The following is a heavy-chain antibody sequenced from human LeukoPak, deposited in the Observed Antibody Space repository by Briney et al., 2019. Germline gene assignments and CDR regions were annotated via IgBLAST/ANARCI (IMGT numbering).Heavy chain of an antibody. J-gene: IGHJ4*02. CDR3: ATRQAPPFDY. CDR1: GFTFSSYG. D-gene: IGHD1-14*01. CDR2: IWYDGSNK. V-gene: IGHV3-33*01. Sequence: GRSLRLSCAASGFTFSSYGMHWVRQAPGKGLEWVAVIWYDGSNKYYADSVKGRLTISRDNSKNTLYLQMNSLRAEDTAVYYCATRQAPPFDYWGQGTLVTVSS.